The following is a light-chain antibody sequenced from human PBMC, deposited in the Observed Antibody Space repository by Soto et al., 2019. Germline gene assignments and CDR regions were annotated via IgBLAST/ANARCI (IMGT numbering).Light chain of an antibody. CDR2: GAS. Sequence: EIVLTQSPGTLSVSPGERATLSCRASQSVSRPYLAWYQQKPGQAPRHLIYGASTRATGIPDRFSGSGSVTGFTLTISSLQPEDFAVYYCQQYNDWLALSFGGGTKVDIK. CDR3: QQYNDWLALS. CDR1: QSVSRPY. J-gene: IGKJ4*01. V-gene: IGKV3-15*01.